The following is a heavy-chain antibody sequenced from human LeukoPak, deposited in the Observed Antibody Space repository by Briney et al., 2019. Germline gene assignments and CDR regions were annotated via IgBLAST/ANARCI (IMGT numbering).Heavy chain of an antibody. D-gene: IGHD3-22*01. CDR3: ARGLIVSEDSSGYYDY. CDR2: INHSGST. V-gene: IGHV4-34*01. J-gene: IGHJ4*02. Sequence: SETLSLTCAVYGGSFSGYYWSWIRQPPGKGLEWIGEINHSGSTNYNPSPKSRVTISVDTSKNQFSLKLSSVTAADTAVYYCARGLIVSEDSSGYYDYWGQGTLVTVSS. CDR1: GGSFSGYY.